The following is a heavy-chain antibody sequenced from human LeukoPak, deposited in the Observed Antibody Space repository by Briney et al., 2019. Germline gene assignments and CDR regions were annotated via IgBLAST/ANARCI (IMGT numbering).Heavy chain of an antibody. J-gene: IGHJ4*02. V-gene: IGHV3-9*03. CDR2: ISWNSGNI. CDR1: GFTFDDYA. CDR3: AKDISVQPIAIDY. D-gene: IGHD1-1*01. Sequence: GGSLRLSCAASGFTFDDYAMHWVRQVPGKGLEWVSGISWNSGNIGYADSVKGRFTISRDNAKNSLYLQMNSLRAEDMALYYCAKDISVQPIAIDYWGQGTLVTVSS.